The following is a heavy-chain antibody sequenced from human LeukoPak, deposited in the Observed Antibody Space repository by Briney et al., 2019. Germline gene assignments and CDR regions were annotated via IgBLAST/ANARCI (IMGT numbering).Heavy chain of an antibody. CDR1: GFTFSDYY. J-gene: IGHJ6*03. CDR3: AREAQQLNYYYYYYMDV. V-gene: IGHV3-11*01. D-gene: IGHD6-13*01. Sequence: GGSLRLSCAASGFTFSDYYMSWIRQAPGKGLEWVSYISSSGSTIYYADSVKGRFTISRDNAKNSLYLQMNSLRAEDTAVYYCAREAQQLNYYYYYYMDVWGKGTTVTASS. CDR2: ISSSGSTI.